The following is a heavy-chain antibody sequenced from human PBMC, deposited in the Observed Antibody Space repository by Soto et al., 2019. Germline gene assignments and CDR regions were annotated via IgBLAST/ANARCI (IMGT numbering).Heavy chain of an antibody. CDR1: GFTFSNYA. D-gene: IGHD6-6*01. J-gene: IGHJ6*03. CDR2: FGGSGGST. V-gene: IGHV3-23*01. Sequence: GGSLRLSCAASGFTFSNYAMSWVRQAPGKGLEWVSTFGGSGGSTYYADSVKGRFTISRDNSKNTLYLQMNSLRAEDTAVYYCAKDSSSLYYYYYYMDVWGKGTTVTVSS. CDR3: AKDSSSLYYYYYYMDV.